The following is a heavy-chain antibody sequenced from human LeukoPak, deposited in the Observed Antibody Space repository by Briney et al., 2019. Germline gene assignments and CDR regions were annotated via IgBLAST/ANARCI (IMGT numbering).Heavy chain of an antibody. CDR3: ARDLGNWEKREWYFDL. CDR2: IWYDGSNK. Sequence: GRSLRLSCAASGFTFSNYGMHWVRQAPGKGLEWVAVIWYDGSNKYYADSVKGRFTISRDNSKNTLYLQMNSLRVEDTAVYYCARDLGNWEKREWYFDLWGRGTLVTVSS. CDR1: GFTFSNYG. J-gene: IGHJ2*01. V-gene: IGHV3-33*01. D-gene: IGHD1-1*01.